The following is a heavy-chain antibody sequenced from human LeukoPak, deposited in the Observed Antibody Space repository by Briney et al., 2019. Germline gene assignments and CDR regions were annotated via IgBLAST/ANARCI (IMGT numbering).Heavy chain of an antibody. V-gene: IGHV3-21*01. Sequence: PGGSLRLSCAASAFTFSSYSMNWVRQAPGKGLEWVSSIGSSTNYIYYADSVKGRFTISRDNAKNSLYLQMNGLRVEDTAVYYCARTPYCTNGICYNRYYFDYWGQGTLVTVSS. CDR2: IGSSTNYI. J-gene: IGHJ4*02. CDR1: AFTFSSYS. CDR3: ARTPYCTNGICYNRYYFDY. D-gene: IGHD2-8*01.